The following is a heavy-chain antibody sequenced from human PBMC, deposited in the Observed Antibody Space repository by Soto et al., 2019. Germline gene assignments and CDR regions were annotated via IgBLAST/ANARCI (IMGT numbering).Heavy chain of an antibody. D-gene: IGHD4-17*01. Sequence: PGGSLRLSCAASGFIFSDYYMSWIRQAPGKGLEWVSTISDSGERVYYADSVKGRFTFSRDNSKNMLFLQMNSLRAEDTALYYCVKERTSRVTVDYYGVDVWGHGTTVTVSS. CDR2: ISDSGERV. J-gene: IGHJ6*02. V-gene: IGHV3-23*01. CDR3: VKERTSRVTVDYYGVDV. CDR1: GFIFSDYY.